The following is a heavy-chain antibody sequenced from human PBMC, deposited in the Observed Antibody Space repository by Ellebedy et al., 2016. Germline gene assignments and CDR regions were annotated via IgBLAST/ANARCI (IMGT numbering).Heavy chain of an antibody. CDR1: GYIFPSYG. CDR2: INAYNGNT. Sequence: ASVKVSCXASGYIFPSYGISWVRQAPGQGLEWMGWINAYNGNTNYAQKLQGRVTMTTDTSTSTAYMELRSLRSDDTAVYYCARAPFKGSSGWYNPTYYYYHMDVWGQGTTVTVSS. CDR3: ARAPFKGSSGWYNPTYYYYHMDV. V-gene: IGHV1-18*01. J-gene: IGHJ6*03. D-gene: IGHD6-19*01.